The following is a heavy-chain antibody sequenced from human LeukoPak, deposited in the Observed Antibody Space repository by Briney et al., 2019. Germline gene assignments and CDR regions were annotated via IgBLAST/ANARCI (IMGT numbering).Heavy chain of an antibody. D-gene: IGHD3-10*01. CDR1: GGSINSSSYY. Sequence: SETLSLTCTVSGGSINSSSYYWVWIRQPPGKGLEWIGTIYYTGSPYYNPSLKSRVTISIDTSKNQFSLKLSSVTAADTAVYYCARRGGYYGSGKTYWFDPWGQGTLDTVSS. V-gene: IGHV4-39*01. CDR3: ARRGGYYGSGKTYWFDP. J-gene: IGHJ5*02. CDR2: IYYTGSP.